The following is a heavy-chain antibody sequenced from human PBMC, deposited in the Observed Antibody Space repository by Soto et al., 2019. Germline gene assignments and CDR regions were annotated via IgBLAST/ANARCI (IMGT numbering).Heavy chain of an antibody. Sequence: PSETLSLTCAVYGGSFSGYYWSWIRQPPGKGLEWIGEINHSGGTNYNPSLKSRVTISVDTSKNQFSLKLSSVTAADTAVYYCARVVVAATRFRYYYYGMDVWGQGTTVTVSS. CDR1: GGSFSGYY. V-gene: IGHV4-34*01. CDR2: INHSGGT. J-gene: IGHJ6*02. D-gene: IGHD2-15*01. CDR3: ARVVVAATRFRYYYYGMDV.